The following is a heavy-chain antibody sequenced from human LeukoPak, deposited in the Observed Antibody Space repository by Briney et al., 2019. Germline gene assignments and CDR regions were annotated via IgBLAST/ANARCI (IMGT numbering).Heavy chain of an antibody. CDR3: ARVEQQLVVY. CDR2: IYSGGST. CDR1: GFTLISNY. V-gene: IGHV3-66*01. Sequence: PGGSLRLSCASSGFTLISNYMSWVRQAPGEGLEGVSVIYSGGSTYYTDSVKGRFTISRDNSKNTLYLQMNSLRAEDTAVYYCARVEQQLVVYWGQGTLVTVSS. J-gene: IGHJ4*02. D-gene: IGHD6-13*01.